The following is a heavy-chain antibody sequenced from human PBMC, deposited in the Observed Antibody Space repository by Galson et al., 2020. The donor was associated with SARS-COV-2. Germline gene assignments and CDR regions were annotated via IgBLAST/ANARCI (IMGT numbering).Heavy chain of an antibody. Sequence: GGSLRLSCAASGFTFSDYSMQWVRQAPGKGLEWVAVISYDGSQKYYADSVKGRFTISRDNYKKTLYVQMNSLRADDTAVYYCARDRTPLVVVCDGFDGWGQGKMGNGSS. V-gene: IGHV3-30*04. CDR3: ARDRTPLVVVCDGFDG. J-gene: IGHJ3*01. D-gene: IGHD3-22*01. CDR2: ISYDGSQK. CDR1: GFTFSDYS.